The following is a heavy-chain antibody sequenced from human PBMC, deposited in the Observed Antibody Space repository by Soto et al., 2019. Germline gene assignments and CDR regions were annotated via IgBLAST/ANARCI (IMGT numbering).Heavy chain of an antibody. CDR1: GFTFSSYA. CDR3: AKDRLEYSSSSGAFDI. D-gene: IGHD6-6*01. CDR2: ISGSGGST. J-gene: IGHJ3*02. Sequence: GGSLRLSCAASGFTFSSYAMSWVRQAPGKGLEWVSAISGSGGSTYYEDSVKGRFTISRDNSKNTLYLQMNSLRAEDTAVYYCAKDRLEYSSSSGAFDIWGQGTMVTVSS. V-gene: IGHV3-23*01.